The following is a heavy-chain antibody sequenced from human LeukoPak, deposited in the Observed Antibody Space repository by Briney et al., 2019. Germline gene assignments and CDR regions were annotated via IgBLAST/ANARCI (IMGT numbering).Heavy chain of an antibody. Sequence: PGVTQRLFCSASGYTYSSYAVQWARQAPGRALEDVSDLNYNGGTTHYADALKRSFTIYRDNSEYTLHLQMNSLRDEDTVVYYCARPQTCGDYSFDFWGQGPLVTVSS. CDR2: LNYNGGTT. V-gene: IGHV3-64*04. CDR1: GYTYSSYA. J-gene: IGHJ4*02. CDR3: ARPQTCGDYSFDF. D-gene: IGHD4-17*01.